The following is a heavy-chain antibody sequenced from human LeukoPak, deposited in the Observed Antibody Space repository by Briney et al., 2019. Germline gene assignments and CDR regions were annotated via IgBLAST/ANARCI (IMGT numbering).Heavy chain of an antibody. V-gene: IGHV4-31*03. CDR2: IYYSGST. CDR1: GGSISSGGYY. CDR3: ARDSSGWSWFDY. D-gene: IGHD6-19*01. Sequence: SETLSLTCTVSGGSISSGGYYWSWLRQHPGTGPEWIGYIYYSGSTYYNPSLKSRVTISVDTSKNQFSLKLSSVTAADTAVYYCARDSSGWSWFDYWGQGTLVTVSS. J-gene: IGHJ4*02.